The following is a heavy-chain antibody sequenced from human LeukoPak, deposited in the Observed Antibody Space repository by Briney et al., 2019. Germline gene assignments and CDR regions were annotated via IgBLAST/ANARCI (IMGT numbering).Heavy chain of an antibody. D-gene: IGHD3-22*01. V-gene: IGHV4-4*07. CDR1: GGSIINYY. Sequence: SETLSLTCSVSGGSIINYYWSWIRQPAGKGLEWIGRIYITGTTNYNPSLKSRVTMSVDTSEDQVSLKLTSVTAADTAVYYCTRMQFYDSTGYSPGHYMDVWGKGTTVTVSS. CDR2: IYITGTT. CDR3: TRMQFYDSTGYSPGHYMDV. J-gene: IGHJ6*03.